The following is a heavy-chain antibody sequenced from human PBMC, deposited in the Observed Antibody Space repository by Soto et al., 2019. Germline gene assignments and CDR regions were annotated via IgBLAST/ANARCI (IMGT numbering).Heavy chain of an antibody. CDR2: ISGSGGST. Sequence: GWSLRLSCAASGFTFSSYAMSWVRQAPGKGLEWVSAISGSGGSTYYADSVKGRFTISRDNSKNTLYLQMNSLRAEDTAVYYCAKVDKSADSSGYYAYWGQGTLATVYS. J-gene: IGHJ4*02. CDR3: AKVDKSADSSGYYAY. CDR1: GFTFSSYA. D-gene: IGHD3-22*01. V-gene: IGHV3-23*01.